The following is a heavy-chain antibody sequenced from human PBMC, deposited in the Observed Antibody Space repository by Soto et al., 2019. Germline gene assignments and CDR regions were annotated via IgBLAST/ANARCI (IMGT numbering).Heavy chain of an antibody. J-gene: IGHJ3*02. CDR2: IYSGGST. CDR3: ARDMSRGVGATRTYAFDI. Sequence: PGGSLRLSCAASGFTVSSNYMSWVRQAPGKGLEWVSVIYSGGSTYYADSVKGRFTISRDNSKDTLYLQMNSLRAEDTAVYYCARDMSRGVGATRTYAFDIWGQGTMVTVSS. V-gene: IGHV3-53*01. D-gene: IGHD1-26*01. CDR1: GFTVSSNY.